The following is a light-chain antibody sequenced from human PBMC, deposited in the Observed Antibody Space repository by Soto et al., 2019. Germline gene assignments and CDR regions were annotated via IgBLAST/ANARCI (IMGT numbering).Light chain of an antibody. Sequence: EIVMTQSPATLSVSPGERATLSCRASQSITNNLAWYQQKPGQAPRLLIYGASTRATGIPARFSGSGSWTEFTLTISSLQSEDCAVYYCQHYNNWLKTFGQGTKVEIK. V-gene: IGKV3-15*01. CDR1: QSITNN. CDR3: QHYNNWLKT. J-gene: IGKJ1*01. CDR2: GAS.